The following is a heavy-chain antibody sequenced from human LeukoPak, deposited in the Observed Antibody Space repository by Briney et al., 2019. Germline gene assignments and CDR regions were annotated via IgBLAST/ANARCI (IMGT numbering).Heavy chain of an antibody. CDR1: GFTFSNYA. V-gene: IGHV3-30*02. D-gene: IGHD3-10*01. CDR2: IRSDGNNK. J-gene: IGHJ4*02. CDR3: AKVVQVVREVTPFVY. Sequence: SGGSLRLSCAASGFTFSNYAMHWVRQAPGKGLEWVAFIRSDGNNKYYADSVKGRFTISRDNSKNTLYLQMNSLRAEDTAVYYCAKVVQVVREVTPFVYWGQGTLVTVSS.